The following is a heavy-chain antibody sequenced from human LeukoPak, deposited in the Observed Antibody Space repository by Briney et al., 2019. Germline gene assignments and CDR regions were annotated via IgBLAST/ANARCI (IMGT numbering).Heavy chain of an antibody. D-gene: IGHD1-26*01. CDR2: INPNSGGT. CDR1: GYTFTGYY. V-gene: IGHV1-2*02. J-gene: IGHJ6*02. CDR3: ARVSGSPSRYYYGMDV. Sequence: ASVKVSCKASGYTFTGYYMHWVRQAPGQGLEWMGWINPNSGGTNYAQKFQGRVTMTRDTSISTAYMELRRLRSDDTAVYYCARVSGSPSRYYYGMDVWGQGTTVTVSS.